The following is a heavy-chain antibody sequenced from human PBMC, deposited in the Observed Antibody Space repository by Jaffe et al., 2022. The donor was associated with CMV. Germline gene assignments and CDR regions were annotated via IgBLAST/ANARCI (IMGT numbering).Heavy chain of an antibody. D-gene: IGHD6-13*01. J-gene: IGHJ4*02. CDR1: GFTFSSYS. CDR3: ARGKGIAAARTKYYFDY. V-gene: IGHV3-21*01. Sequence: EVQLVESGGGLVKPGGSLRLSCAASGFTFSSYSMNWVRQAPGKGLEWVSSISSSSSYIYYADSVKGRFTISRDNAKNSLYLQMNSLRAEDTAVYYCARGKGIAAARTKYYFDYWGQGTLVTVSS. CDR2: ISSSSSYI.